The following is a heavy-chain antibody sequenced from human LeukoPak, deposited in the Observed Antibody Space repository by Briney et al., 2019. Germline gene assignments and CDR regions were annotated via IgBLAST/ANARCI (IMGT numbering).Heavy chain of an antibody. CDR3: ARDPGRYSES. V-gene: IGHV3-7*01. CDR1: GFIFSDYY. J-gene: IGHJ3*01. D-gene: IGHD5-18*01. CDR2: IKQDGSEK. Sequence: LPGGSLRLSCAASGFIFSDYYMSWIRQAPGKGLEWVANIKQDGSEKYYVDSVKGRFTISRDNAKNSLYLQMNSLRAEDTAVYYCARDPGRYSESWGQGTMVTVSS.